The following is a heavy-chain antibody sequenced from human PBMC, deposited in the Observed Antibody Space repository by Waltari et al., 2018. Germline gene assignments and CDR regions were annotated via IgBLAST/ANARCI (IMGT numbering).Heavy chain of an antibody. J-gene: IGHJ4*02. CDR2: IYYSGST. D-gene: IGHD6-19*01. V-gene: IGHV4-59*01. CDR3: ARGGFIAVAGISQQAFDY. CDR1: GGTISSSY. Sequence: QVQLQESGPGLVKPSETLSLTCTVSGGTISSSYWNWIRQPPGKGLEWIGYIYYSGSTNYNPSLKSRVTISVDTSKNQFSLKLSSVTAADTAVYYCARGGFIAVAGISQQAFDYWGQGTLVTVSS.